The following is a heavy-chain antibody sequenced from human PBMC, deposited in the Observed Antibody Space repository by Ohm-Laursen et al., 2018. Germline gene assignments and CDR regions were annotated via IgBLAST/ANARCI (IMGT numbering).Heavy chain of an antibody. CDR2: ISPNSGGT. Sequence: GSSVKVSCKTSGYTFTDYYMHWVRQAPGQGLEWMGWISPNSGGTNYAQKFQGRVTMTRETSISMAYMELSRLTSDDTAVYYCARDRGGGYCTTTTCFSMEALDVGGQGTRVTASS. CDR3: ARDRGGGYCTTTTCFSMEALDV. D-gene: IGHD2-2*01. J-gene: IGHJ3*01. CDR1: GYTFTDYY. V-gene: IGHV1-2*02.